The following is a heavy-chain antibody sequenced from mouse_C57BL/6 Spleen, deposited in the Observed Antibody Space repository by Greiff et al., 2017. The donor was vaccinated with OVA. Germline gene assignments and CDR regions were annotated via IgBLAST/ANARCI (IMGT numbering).Heavy chain of an antibody. Sequence: EVQRVESGGDLVKPGGSLKLSCAASGFTFSSYGMSWVRQTPDKRLEWVATISSGGSYTYYPDSVKGRFTISRDNAKNTLYLQMSSLKSEDTAMYYCARHQNWDDYFDYWGQGTTLTVSS. J-gene: IGHJ2*01. CDR1: GFTFSSYG. D-gene: IGHD4-1*01. CDR2: ISSGGSYT. V-gene: IGHV5-6*01. CDR3: ARHQNWDDYFDY.